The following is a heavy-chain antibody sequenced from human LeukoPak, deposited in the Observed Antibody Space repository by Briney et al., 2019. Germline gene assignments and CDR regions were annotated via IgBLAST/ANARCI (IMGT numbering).Heavy chain of an antibody. CDR2: ISKDGSNK. V-gene: IGHV3-30-3*01. Sequence: GGSLRLSCAASGLTFSSYPMHWVRQAPGKGLEWVAVISKDGSNKYYADSVKGRFTISRDNSKNTLYLQMNSLRAEDTAVYYCAAPTTAMDTGGNFDYWGQGTLVTVSS. CDR1: GLTFSSYP. D-gene: IGHD5-18*01. CDR3: AAPTTAMDTGGNFDY. J-gene: IGHJ4*02.